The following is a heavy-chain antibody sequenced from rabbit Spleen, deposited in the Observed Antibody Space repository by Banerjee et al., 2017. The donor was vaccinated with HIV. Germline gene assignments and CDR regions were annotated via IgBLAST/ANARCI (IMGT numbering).Heavy chain of an antibody. Sequence: QEQLEESGGGLVKPEGSLTLTCKASGFPFSNKAVMCWVRQAPGKGLEWIGYIDPVFGITYYASWVNGRFSISRENTQNTVSLQMNSLTAADTATYFCAREGSGQVFFNLWGQGTLVTVS. D-gene: IGHD4-1*01. CDR2: IDPVFGIT. J-gene: IGHJ4*01. CDR1: GFPFSNKA. CDR3: AREGSGQVFFNL. V-gene: IGHV1S47*01.